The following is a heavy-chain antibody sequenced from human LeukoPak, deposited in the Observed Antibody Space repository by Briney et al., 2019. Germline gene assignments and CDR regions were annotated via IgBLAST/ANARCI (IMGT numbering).Heavy chain of an antibody. V-gene: IGHV3-23*01. J-gene: IGHJ5*02. CDR1: GFSFSSYA. CDR2: TSDGGSST. CDR3: AKGGYCSSSSCYYGWFEP. Sequence: GGSLRLSCAASGFSFSSYAMHWVRQAPGKGLEWVSTTSDGGSSTYYADSVKGRFTISKDNSKNTFYLQMNSLRAEDTAAYYCAKGGYCSSSSCYYGWFEPWGQGTMVTVSS. D-gene: IGHD2-2*01.